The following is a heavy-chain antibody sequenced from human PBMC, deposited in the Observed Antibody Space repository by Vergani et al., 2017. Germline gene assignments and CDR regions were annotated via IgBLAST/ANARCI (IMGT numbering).Heavy chain of an antibody. J-gene: IGHJ6*03. V-gene: IGHV4-34*01. CDR2: INHSGST. CDR1: GGSFSGYY. CDR3: ARGFSYYVFWSGSSSPYYYMDV. Sequence: QVQLQQWGAGLLKPSETLSLTCAVYGGSFSGYYWSWIRQPPGKGLEWIGEINHSGSTNYNPSLKSRVTISVDTSKNQFSLKLISVTAADTAVYYCARGFSYYVFWSGSSSPYYYMDVWGKGTTVTVSS. D-gene: IGHD3-3*01.